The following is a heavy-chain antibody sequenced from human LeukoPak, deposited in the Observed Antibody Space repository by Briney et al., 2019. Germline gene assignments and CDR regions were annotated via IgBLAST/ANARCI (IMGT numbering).Heavy chain of an antibody. D-gene: IGHD2-21*01. CDR3: ARYRMVSYYFDN. CDR1: GFTFKSYW. CDR2: INTDGSTT. J-gene: IGHJ4*02. V-gene: IGHV3-74*01. Sequence: GGSLTLSCAASGFTFKSYWMFWVRQAPGKGLVWVSRINTDGSTTTYAHSGKGRFTIYKDNANNMVYLQMNSLSAEDTAVYYCARYRMVSYYFDNWGQGSLVTVSS.